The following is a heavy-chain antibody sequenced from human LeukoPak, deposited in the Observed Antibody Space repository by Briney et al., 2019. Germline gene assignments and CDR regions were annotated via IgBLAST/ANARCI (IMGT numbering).Heavy chain of an antibody. J-gene: IGHJ4*02. D-gene: IGHD3-10*01. V-gene: IGHV3-48*03. CDR3: ARDTSGSGSYYTPGVDY. Sequence: EGSLRLSCAASGFTFSSYEMNWVRQAPGKGLEWVSYISSSGSTIYYADSVKGRFTISRDNAKNSLYLQMNSLRAEDTAVYYCARDTSGSGSYYTPGVDYWGQGTLVTVSS. CDR2: ISSSGSTI. CDR1: GFTFSSYE.